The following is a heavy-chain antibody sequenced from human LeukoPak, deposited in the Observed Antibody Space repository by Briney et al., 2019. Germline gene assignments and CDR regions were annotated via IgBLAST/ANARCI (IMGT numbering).Heavy chain of an antibody. CDR3: ARATMVRGTYYMDV. CDR1: GGSISSVSWD. V-gene: IGHV4-61*02. J-gene: IGHJ6*03. D-gene: IGHD3-10*01. CDR2: IDTSGRT. Sequence: SQTLSRTCAVSGGSISSVSWDWSWIRHPAGKGLEWMGRIDTSGRTNYTPSLTSRVTISVDTSKNQFSLKLSSVTAADTAVYYCARATMVRGTYYMDVWGKGTTVTVSS.